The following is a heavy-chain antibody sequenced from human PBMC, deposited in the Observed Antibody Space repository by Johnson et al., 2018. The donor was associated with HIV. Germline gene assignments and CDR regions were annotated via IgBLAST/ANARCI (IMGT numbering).Heavy chain of an antibody. V-gene: IGHV3-74*01. D-gene: IGHD1-26*01. CDR2: ISSDGSST. CDR1: GFTFSSYW. CDR3: ARVSVVGAMALDAFDI. J-gene: IGHJ3*02. Sequence: VQLVESGGGLVQPGGSLILSCAASGFTFSSYWMHWVRQTPGKGLVWVSRISSDGSSTYYADSVKGRFTISRDNARNTMFLQMNSLRAEDVAVYYCARVSVVGAMALDAFDIWGQGTMVTVSS.